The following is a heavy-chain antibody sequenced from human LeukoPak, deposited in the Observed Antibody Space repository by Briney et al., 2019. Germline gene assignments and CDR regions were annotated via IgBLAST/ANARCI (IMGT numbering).Heavy chain of an antibody. J-gene: IGHJ1*01. V-gene: IGHV4-34*01. CDR1: GGSFSGYY. D-gene: IGHD6-13*01. CDR3: ARGTTPAAGAS. Sequence: SETLSLTCAVYGGSFSGYYWSWIRQPPGKGLEWIGEINHSGSTNYNPSLKSRVTISVDTSKNQFSLKLSSVTAADTAVYYCARGTTPAAGASWGQGTLVTVSS. CDR2: INHSGST.